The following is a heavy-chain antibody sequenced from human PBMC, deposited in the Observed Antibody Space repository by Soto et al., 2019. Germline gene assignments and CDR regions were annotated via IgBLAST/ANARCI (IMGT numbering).Heavy chain of an antibody. CDR2: IKSDGSST. V-gene: IGHV3-74*01. CDR3: ARSPSSGWYYFDY. D-gene: IGHD6-19*01. CDR1: EFTFSNYW. Sequence: GGSLRLSCAASEFTFSNYWMYWVRQAPGKGLVWVSRIKSDGSSTSYADSVEGRFTISRDNAKNTLYLQISSLRGEDTAVYYCARSPSSGWYYFDYWGQGALVTVSS. J-gene: IGHJ4*02.